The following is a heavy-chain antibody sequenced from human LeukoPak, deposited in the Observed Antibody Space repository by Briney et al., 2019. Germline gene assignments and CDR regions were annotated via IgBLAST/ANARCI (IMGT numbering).Heavy chain of an antibody. V-gene: IGHV3-30*18. Sequence: GGSLRLPCAASRFSFRSYDMHWVRQAPGKGLEWLAVSSYDESHTYYTDSVKGRFTISRDNSKNTLYLQMNSLRAEDTAVYYCAKVTLGYFDYWGQGTLVTVSS. CDR3: AKVTLGYFDY. CDR2: SSYDESHT. J-gene: IGHJ4*02. CDR1: RFSFRSYD. D-gene: IGHD7-27*01.